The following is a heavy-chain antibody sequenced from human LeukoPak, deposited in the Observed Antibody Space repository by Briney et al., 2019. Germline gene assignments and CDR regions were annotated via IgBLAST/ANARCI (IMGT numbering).Heavy chain of an antibody. CDR1: GFAFSTYG. D-gene: IGHD5-18*01. Sequence: GGSLRLSCAASGFAFSTYGMHWVRQAPGKGLEWVAFTRYGGSHSEYEDSVKGRFSIARDDSKSTLYLQMNSLRAEDTGVYYCARDNSYGFMGCMDYWGQGTRVTVSS. V-gene: IGHV3-30*02. J-gene: IGHJ4*02. CDR2: TRYGGSHS. CDR3: ARDNSYGFMGCMDY.